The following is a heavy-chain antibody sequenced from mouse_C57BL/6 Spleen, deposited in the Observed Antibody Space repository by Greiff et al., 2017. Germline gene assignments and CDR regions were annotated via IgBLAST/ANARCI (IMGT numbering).Heavy chain of an antibody. J-gene: IGHJ1*03. CDR1: GYTFTSYW. CDR3: ARSDGVLYFDV. Sequence: QVQLQQPGAELVMPGASVKLSCKASGYTFTSYWMHRVKQRPGQGLEWNGEIVPSDSYTNYNQKFKCKSTLTGDKSSSTAYMQLSSLTSEDSAVYYCARSDGVLYFDVWGTGTTVTVSS. D-gene: IGHD2-14*01. CDR2: IVPSDSYT. V-gene: IGHV1-69*01.